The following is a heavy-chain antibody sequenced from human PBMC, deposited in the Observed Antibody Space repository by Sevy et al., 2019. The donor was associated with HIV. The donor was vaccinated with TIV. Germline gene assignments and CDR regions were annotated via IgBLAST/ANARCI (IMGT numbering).Heavy chain of an antibody. CDR3: SKSCNWNYSYGMDV. V-gene: IGHV3-30*18. CDR1: GFTFSSYG. CDR2: ISYDGSNK. J-gene: IGHJ6*02. Sequence: GGSLRLSCAASGFTFSSYGMHWVRQAPGKGLEWVAVISYDGSNKYYADSVKGRFTISRDNSNKTLYLQMNSLRAEDTAVYYVSKSCNWNYSYGMDVWGQGTTVTVSS. D-gene: IGHD1-20*01.